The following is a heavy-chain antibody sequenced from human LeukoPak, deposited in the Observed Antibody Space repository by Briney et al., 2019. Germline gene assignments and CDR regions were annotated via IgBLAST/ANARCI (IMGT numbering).Heavy chain of an antibody. CDR2: IYYSGST. V-gene: IGHV4-59*01. CDR3: ARDPGRWMAGHSSSWYNWFDP. D-gene: IGHD6-13*01. J-gene: IGHJ5*02. CDR1: GGSISSYY. Sequence: PSETLSLTCTVSGGSISSYYWSWIRQPPGKGLEWIGYIYYSGSTNYNPSLKSRVTISVDTSKNQFSLKLSSVTAADTAVYYCARDPGRWMAGHSSSWYNWFDPWGQGTLVTVSS.